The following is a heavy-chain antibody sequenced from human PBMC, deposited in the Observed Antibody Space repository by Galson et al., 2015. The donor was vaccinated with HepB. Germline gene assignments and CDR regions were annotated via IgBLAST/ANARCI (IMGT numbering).Heavy chain of an antibody. CDR3: VREGY. Sequence: FLGLAGAVSGFTFRVYLMIWVRQAPGEGPEWVANFRKDGDDLYYRASVRGRSTISRDNAKNALYLEMNRLRAEDTAVYYCVREGYWGQGTLVTVSS. CDR1: GFTFRVYL. V-gene: IGHV3-7*03. CDR2: FRKDGDDL. J-gene: IGHJ4*02.